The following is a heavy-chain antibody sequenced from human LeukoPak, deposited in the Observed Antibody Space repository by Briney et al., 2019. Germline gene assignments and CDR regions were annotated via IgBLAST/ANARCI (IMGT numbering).Heavy chain of an antibody. CDR1: SGSIGTYY. CDR2: IYYSGST. D-gene: IGHD6-19*01. V-gene: IGHV4-59*08. CDR3: ASTRWLASGFDY. Sequence: SETLSLTCTVSSGSIGTYYWGWIRQPPGKELEWIGYIYYSGSTNYNPSLKSRVTISVDTSNNQFSLKLNSVTAADTAVYYCASTRWLASGFDYWGQGTLVTVSS. J-gene: IGHJ4*02.